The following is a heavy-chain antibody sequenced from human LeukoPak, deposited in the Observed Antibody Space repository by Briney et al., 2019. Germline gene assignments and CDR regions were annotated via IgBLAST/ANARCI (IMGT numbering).Heavy chain of an antibody. CDR3: AKDLPPYYYDSSGYYDY. CDR1: GFTFDDYT. V-gene: IGHV3-23*01. Sequence: GGSLRLSCAASGFTFDDYTMHWVRQAPGKGLEWVSVISASGGSIYYADSVKGRFTISRDNSKNTLYLQMNSLRAEDTAIYHCAKDLPPYYYDSSGYYDYWGQGTLVTVSS. CDR2: ISASGGSI. J-gene: IGHJ4*02. D-gene: IGHD3-22*01.